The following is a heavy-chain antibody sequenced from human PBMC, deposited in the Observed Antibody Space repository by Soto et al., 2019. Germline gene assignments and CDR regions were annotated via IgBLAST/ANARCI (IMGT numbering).Heavy chain of an antibody. Sequence: SETLSLTCTVSGGSISSSSYYWGWIRQPPGKGLEWIGSIYYSGSTYYNPSLKSRVTISVDTSKNQFSLKLSSVTAADTAVYYCARHRGGMVRGVQKVIVTYYYYYYGMDVWGQGTTVTVSS. CDR2: IYYSGST. J-gene: IGHJ6*02. CDR3: ARHRGGMVRGVQKVIVTYYYYYYGMDV. CDR1: GGSISSSSYY. V-gene: IGHV4-39*01. D-gene: IGHD3-10*01.